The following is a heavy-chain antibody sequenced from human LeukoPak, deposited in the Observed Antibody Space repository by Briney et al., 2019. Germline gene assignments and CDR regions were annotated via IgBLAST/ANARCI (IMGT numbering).Heavy chain of an antibody. CDR3: AKDLGPIVVVPAAIDY. J-gene: IGHJ4*02. CDR1: GFTFITYW. V-gene: IGHV3-74*01. D-gene: IGHD2-2*01. CDR2: INTDGTII. Sequence: GGSLRLSCVDSGFTFITYWMHWVRQAPGKGLEWVSRINTDGTIITYADSVKGRFTISRDNSKNTLYLQMNSLRAEDTAVYYCAKDLGPIVVVPAAIDYWGQGTLVTVSS.